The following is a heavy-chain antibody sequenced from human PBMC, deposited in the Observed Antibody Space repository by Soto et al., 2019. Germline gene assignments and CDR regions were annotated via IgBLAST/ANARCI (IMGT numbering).Heavy chain of an antibody. V-gene: IGHV1-69*02. CDR2: IIPILGIA. J-gene: IGHJ4*02. Sequence: QVQLVQSGAEVKKPGSSVKVSCKASGGTFSSYTISWVRQAPGQGLEWMGRIIPILGIANYAQKFQGRVTITADQSTSTAYMELSSLRSEDTAVYYCASPMKVGATTSFDYWGQGTLVTVSS. D-gene: IGHD1-26*01. CDR3: ASPMKVGATTSFDY. CDR1: GGTFSSYT.